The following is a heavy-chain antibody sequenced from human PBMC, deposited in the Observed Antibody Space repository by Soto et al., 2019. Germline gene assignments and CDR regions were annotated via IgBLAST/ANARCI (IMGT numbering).Heavy chain of an antibody. V-gene: IGHV4-31*03. J-gene: IGHJ6*02. CDR2: IYYSGST. D-gene: IGHD1-26*01. CDR3: ARGGEWELTWGNLYGMDV. CDR1: GGSISSGGYY. Sequence: SETLSLTCTVSGGSISSGGYYWSWIRQHPGKGLEWIGYIYYSGSTYYNPSLKSRVTISVDTSKNQFSLKLSSVTAADTAVYYCARGGEWELTWGNLYGMDVWGQGTTVTVSS.